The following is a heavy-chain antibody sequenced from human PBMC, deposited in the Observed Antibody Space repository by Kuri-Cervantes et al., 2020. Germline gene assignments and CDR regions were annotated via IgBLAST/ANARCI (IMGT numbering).Heavy chain of an antibody. CDR1: GGSISSYY. V-gene: IGHV4-4*07. Sequence: SETLSLTCTVSGGSISSYYWSWIRQPAGKGLEWIGRIYTSGSTNYNPSLKSRVTMSVDTSKNQFSLNLRSVTAADTAVYYCAGDAPYYFYGMDVWGQGTRSPSP. J-gene: IGHJ6*02. CDR2: IYTSGST. CDR3: AGDAPYYFYGMDV.